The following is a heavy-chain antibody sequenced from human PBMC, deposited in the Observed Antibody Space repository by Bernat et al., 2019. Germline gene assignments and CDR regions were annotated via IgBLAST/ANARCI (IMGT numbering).Heavy chain of an antibody. J-gene: IGHJ4*02. CDR3: ARDIAAAGTDY. V-gene: IGHV3-33*01. CDR2: IWYDGSNK. D-gene: IGHD6-13*01. Sequence: QVQLVESGGGVVQPGRSLRLSCAASGFTFSSYGMHWVRQAPGKGLEWVAVIWYDGSNKYYADSVKGRFTISRDNSENTLYLQMNSLRAEDTAVYYCARDIAAAGTDYWGQGTLVTVSS. CDR1: GFTFSSYG.